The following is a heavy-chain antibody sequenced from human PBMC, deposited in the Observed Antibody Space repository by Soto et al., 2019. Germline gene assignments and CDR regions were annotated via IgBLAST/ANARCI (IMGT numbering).Heavy chain of an antibody. CDR2: IYTSGST. V-gene: IGHV4-4*07. Sequence: QVQLQESGPGLVKPSETLSLTCTVSGGSISSYYWSWIRQPAGKGLEWIGRIYTSGSTNYNPSLKSRVTMSVDTSKNQFSLKLSSVTAADTAVYYCAREGLIAAAGTRVWFDPWGLGTLVTVSS. D-gene: IGHD6-13*01. CDR3: AREGLIAAAGTRVWFDP. CDR1: GGSISSYY. J-gene: IGHJ5*02.